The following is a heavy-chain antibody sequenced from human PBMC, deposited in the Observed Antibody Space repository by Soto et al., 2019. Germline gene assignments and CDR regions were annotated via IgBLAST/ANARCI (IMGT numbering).Heavy chain of an antibody. CDR3: ASSSGNNYGVGTNYYFDY. V-gene: IGHV1-69*06. Sequence: VKVSCKTSGGTFSTYSIVWVRQAPGEGLEWMGGIIPIFGTANYAQKFQDRVTITADKSTNTAFMELSSLKSEDTAMYYCASSSGNNYGVGTNYYFDYWGQGTLVTVSS. D-gene: IGHD1-26*01. J-gene: IGHJ4*02. CDR2: IIPIFGTA. CDR1: GGTFSTYS.